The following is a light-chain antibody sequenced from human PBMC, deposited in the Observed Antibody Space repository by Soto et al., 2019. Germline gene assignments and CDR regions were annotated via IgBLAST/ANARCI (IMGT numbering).Light chain of an antibody. Sequence: QSVQTQPPSASGSPGQSVTITCSGTSSDVGEENYVSWYQQHPGKVPKLILYEVSKRPSGVPDRFSGSRSGNTASLTVSGLQAEDEADYYCSSFAGSPVVFGGGTKLTVL. J-gene: IGLJ2*01. CDR2: EVS. CDR3: SSFAGSPVV. V-gene: IGLV2-8*01. CDR1: SSDVGEENY.